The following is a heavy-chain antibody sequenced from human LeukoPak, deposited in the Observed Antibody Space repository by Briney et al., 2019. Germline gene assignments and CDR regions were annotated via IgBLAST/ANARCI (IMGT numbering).Heavy chain of an antibody. D-gene: IGHD5-18*01. CDR3: ARARTPMDTVKSWFDP. V-gene: IGHV1-2*02. CDR2: INPNSGGT. Sequence: ASVKVSCKASGYTFTNYYMHWVRQAPGQGLEWMGWINPNSGGTNYAQKFQGRVTMTRDTSISTAYMELSRLRSDDTAVYYCARARTPMDTVKSWFDPWGQGTLVTVSS. J-gene: IGHJ5*02. CDR1: GYTFTNYY.